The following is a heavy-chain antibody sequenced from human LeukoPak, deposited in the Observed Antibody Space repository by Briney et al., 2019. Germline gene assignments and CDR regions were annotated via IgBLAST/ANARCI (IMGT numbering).Heavy chain of an antibody. V-gene: IGHV4-34*01. J-gene: IGHJ6*02. CDR2: INHSGST. Sequence: SETLSLTCAVYGGSFSGYYWSWIRQPPGKGLEWIGEINHSGSTNYNPSLKSRVTISVDTSKNQFSLKLSSVTAADTAVYYCARSRTYYYGSGTDPYGMDVWGQGTTVTVSS. CDR3: ARSRTYYYGSGTDPYGMDV. D-gene: IGHD3-10*01. CDR1: GGSFSGYY.